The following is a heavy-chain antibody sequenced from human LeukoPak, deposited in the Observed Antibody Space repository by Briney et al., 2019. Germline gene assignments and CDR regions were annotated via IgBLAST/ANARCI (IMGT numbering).Heavy chain of an antibody. J-gene: IGHJ4*02. V-gene: IGHV4-59*12. Sequence: SETLSLTCSVSGGSISSYYWSWIRQPPGKGLEWIGYIYYSGSTNYNPSLKSRVTISVDTSKNQFSLKLSSVTAADTAVYYCARRRLRLPFDYWGQGTLVTVSS. CDR1: GGSISSYY. D-gene: IGHD5-12*01. CDR2: IYYSGST. CDR3: ARRRLRLPFDY.